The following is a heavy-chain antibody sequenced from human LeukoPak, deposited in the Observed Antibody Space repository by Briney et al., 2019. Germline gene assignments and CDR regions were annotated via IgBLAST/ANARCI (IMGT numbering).Heavy chain of an antibody. V-gene: IGHV4-39*01. CDR2: IYYRGNT. D-gene: IGHD5-18*01. J-gene: IGHJ6*04. CDR1: GDSMSRSSYY. Sequence: SETLSLTCTVSGDSMSRSSYYWGWIRQPPGKGLEWIGSIYYRGNTFYSPSLKSRVTISADTSKNNFSLKLVTVTAADTAVYYCARQEDPAMAPDVWGKGTTITVSS. CDR3: ARQEDPAMAPDV.